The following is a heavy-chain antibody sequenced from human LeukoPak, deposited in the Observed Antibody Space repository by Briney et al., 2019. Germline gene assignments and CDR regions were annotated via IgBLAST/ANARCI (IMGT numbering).Heavy chain of an antibody. CDR1: GGSISSYY. J-gene: IGHJ4*02. V-gene: IGHV4-59*08. D-gene: IGHD2/OR15-2a*01. CDR3: ARHRDTYFYFDY. CDR2: VYYSGST. Sequence: PSETLSLTCTVSGGSISSYYWSWIRQPPGKALEWIGYVYYSGSTNYNPSLKSRVNISVDTSKNQFSLNLTSVTAADTAFYYCARHRDTYFYFDYWGQGTLVTVSS.